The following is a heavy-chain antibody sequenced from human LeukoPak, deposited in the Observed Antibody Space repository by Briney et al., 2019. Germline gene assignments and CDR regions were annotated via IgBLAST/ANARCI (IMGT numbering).Heavy chain of an antibody. D-gene: IGHD6-13*01. V-gene: IGHV1-3*01. J-gene: IGHJ6*04. CDR2: INAGNGNT. CDR1: GCTFTSYA. Sequence: GASVKVSCKASGCTFTSYAMHWVRQAPGQRLEWMGWINAGNGNTKYSQKFQGRVTITRDTSASTAYMELSSLRSEDTAVYYCARGKRAAAAGTGTYYYYGMDVWGKGTTVTVSS. CDR3: ARGKRAAAAGTGTYYYYGMDV.